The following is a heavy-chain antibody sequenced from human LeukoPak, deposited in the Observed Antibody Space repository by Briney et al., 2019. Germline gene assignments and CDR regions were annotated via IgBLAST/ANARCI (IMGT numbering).Heavy chain of an antibody. CDR3: TRIGYSSSWFDY. J-gene: IGHJ4*02. CDR2: IRSKTNSYAT. Sequence: GGPLGLSCAASGFTFSGSAMHWVRQASGKGLEWVGRIRSKTNSYATAYAASVKGRFTISRDDSQNTAYLQMNSLKTEDTAVYYCTRIGYSSSWFDYWGQGALVTVSS. V-gene: IGHV3-73*01. D-gene: IGHD6-13*01. CDR1: GFTFSGSA.